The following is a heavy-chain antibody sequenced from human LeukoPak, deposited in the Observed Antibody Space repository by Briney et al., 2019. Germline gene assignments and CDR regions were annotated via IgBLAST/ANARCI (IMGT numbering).Heavy chain of an antibody. V-gene: IGHV4-59*12. CDR1: GGSISSYY. CDR2: IYYSGST. D-gene: IGHD3-10*01. CDR3: ARVRDVNWFDP. J-gene: IGHJ5*02. Sequence: PSETLSLTCTVSGGSISSYYWSWIRQPPGKGLEWIGYIYYSGSTNYNPSLKSRVTMSIDTSKSQFSLKLSSVTAADTAVYYCARVRDVNWFDPWGQGTLVTVSS.